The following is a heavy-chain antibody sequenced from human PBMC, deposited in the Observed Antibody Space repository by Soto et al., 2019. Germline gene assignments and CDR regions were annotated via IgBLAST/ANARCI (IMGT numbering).Heavy chain of an antibody. V-gene: IGHV3-23*01. CDR1: GFTFSSYA. CDR2: ISGSGGST. Sequence: XGSLRLSCSASGFTFSSYAMSWVRQAPGKGLEWVSAISGSGGSTYYADSVKGRFTISRDNSKNTLYLQMNSLRAEDTAVYYCAKDLDDFWSGYYSTWGQGTLVTVS. D-gene: IGHD3-3*01. J-gene: IGHJ1*01. CDR3: AKDLDDFWSGYYST.